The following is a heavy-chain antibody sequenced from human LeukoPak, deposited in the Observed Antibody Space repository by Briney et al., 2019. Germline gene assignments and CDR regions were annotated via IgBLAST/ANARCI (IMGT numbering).Heavy chain of an antibody. CDR2: VANDGRDK. CDR3: ARDRNSPAKYYFDY. V-gene: IGHV3-30*01. CDR1: GFTFNAYA. J-gene: IGHJ4*02. D-gene: IGHD1-14*01. Sequence: PGGSLRLSCAASGFTFNAYAMHWVRQAPDKGLEWVAVVANDGRDKQYADSMKGRFTISRDNSENTLYLQMNTLRAEDTAVYYCARDRNSPAKYYFDYWGQGTLVTVSS.